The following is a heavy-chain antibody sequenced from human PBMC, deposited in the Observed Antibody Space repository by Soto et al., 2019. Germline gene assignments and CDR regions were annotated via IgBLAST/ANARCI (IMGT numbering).Heavy chain of an antibody. CDR2: IYDIGST. CDR3: ARGYSPALGAPWARVNWFDP. CDR1: CGSMINYY. Sequence: SETVSLTCTFSCGSMINYYWSWIRQPPGKGLEWIGYIYDIGSTKYNPSLKSRVTMSVDTSRNQVSLNLTSETAADTAVYYCARGYSPALGAPWARVNWFDPWGQGTLVTVSS. V-gene: IGHV4-59*01. D-gene: IGHD1-26*01. J-gene: IGHJ5*02.